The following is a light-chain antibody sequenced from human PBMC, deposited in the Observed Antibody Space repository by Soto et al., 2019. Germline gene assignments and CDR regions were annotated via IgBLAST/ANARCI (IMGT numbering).Light chain of an antibody. CDR2: AAS. CDR3: QKSYSTPRT. CDR1: QSISSY. V-gene: IGKV1-39*01. J-gene: IGKJ2*01. Sequence: DIQMTQSPSSLSASVGDRVTITCRASQSISSYLNWYQQKPGKAPKLLIYAASSLQSGVPSRFSVSGSGTDFTLTISSLQPEDFATYYCQKSYSTPRTFGQGTKLEIK.